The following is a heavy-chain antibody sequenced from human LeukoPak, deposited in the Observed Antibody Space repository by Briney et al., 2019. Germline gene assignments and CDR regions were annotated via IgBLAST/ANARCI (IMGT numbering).Heavy chain of an antibody. CDR3: ARVLDYGDYPGGMDV. CDR2: IYSGGST. V-gene: IGHV3-66*01. J-gene: IGHJ6*02. D-gene: IGHD4-17*01. CDR1: GFTVSSNY. Sequence: PGGSLRLSCAASGFTVSSNYMSWVRQAPGKGLEWVSVIYSGGSTYYADSVKGRFTISRDNSKNTLYLQMNSLRAEDTAVYYCARVLDYGDYPGGMDVWGQGTTVTVSS.